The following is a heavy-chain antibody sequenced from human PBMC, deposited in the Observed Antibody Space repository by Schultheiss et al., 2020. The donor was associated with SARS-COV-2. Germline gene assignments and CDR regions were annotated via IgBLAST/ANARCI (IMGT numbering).Heavy chain of an antibody. V-gene: IGHV4-61*01. D-gene: IGHD2-2*01. CDR2: IYDSGTT. CDR3: ARMPLYYYYYYMDV. Sequence: SETLSLTCTVTGGSVSSGSSYWNWIRQPPGKGLEWVGYIYDSGTTNYNPSLKSRVTISVDTSKNQFSLKVRSVTAADTAVYYCARMPLYYYYYYMDVWGKGTTVTGSS. J-gene: IGHJ6*03. CDR1: GGSVSSGSSY.